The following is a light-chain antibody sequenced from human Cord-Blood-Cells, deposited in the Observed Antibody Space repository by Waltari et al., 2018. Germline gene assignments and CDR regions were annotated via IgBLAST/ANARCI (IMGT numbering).Light chain of an antibody. Sequence: AIRMTQSPSSLSASTGDRVTITCRASQGISSYLAWYQQKPGKVPKLLIYAPSTLQSGVPSRFSGSGSGTDFTLTISCLQSEDFATYYCQQYYSYPWTFGQGTKVEIK. CDR1: QGISSY. CDR3: QQYYSYPWT. CDR2: APS. V-gene: IGKV1-8*01. J-gene: IGKJ1*01.